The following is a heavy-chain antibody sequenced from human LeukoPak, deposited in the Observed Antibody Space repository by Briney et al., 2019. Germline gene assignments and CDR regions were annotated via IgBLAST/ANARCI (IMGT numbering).Heavy chain of an antibody. CDR1: GGSISSYY. CDR2: IYYSGST. D-gene: IGHD1-26*01. V-gene: IGHV4-59*08. CDR3: ARHESTGGLSWFDP. Sequence: SETLSLTCTVSGGSISSYYWSWIRQPPGKGLEWIGYIYYSGSTNYNPSLKSRVTISVDTSKNQFSLKLSSVTAADTAVYYCARHESTGGLSWFDPWGQGTLVTVSS. J-gene: IGHJ5*02.